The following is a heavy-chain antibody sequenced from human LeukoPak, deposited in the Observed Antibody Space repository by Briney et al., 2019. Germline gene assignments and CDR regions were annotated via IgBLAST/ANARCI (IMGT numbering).Heavy chain of an antibody. D-gene: IGHD7-27*01. Sequence: GGSLRLSCAASGFTVSSNYMSWVRQAPGKGLEGVSVIYSDSSTYYADSVKGRFTISRDNPKNTLYLQMNSLRPEDTAVYYCASVVITGGYFPHWGQGTLVTVSS. J-gene: IGHJ1*01. CDR1: GFTVSSNY. V-gene: IGHV3-66*02. CDR2: IYSDSST. CDR3: ASVVITGGYFPH.